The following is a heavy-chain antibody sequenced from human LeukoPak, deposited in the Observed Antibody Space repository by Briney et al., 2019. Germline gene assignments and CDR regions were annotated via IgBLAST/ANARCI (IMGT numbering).Heavy chain of an antibody. V-gene: IGHV3-21*01. CDR3: AKNGLNYGMDV. Sequence: PGGSLRLSCVASGFTFRSYTMNWVRQAPGKGLEWVSAISKSSTYIHYADSVKGRFTISRDNTKNTLYLQMNSLRAEDTAVYYCAKNGLNYGMDVWGQGTTVTVSS. CDR2: ISKSSTYI. CDR1: GFTFRSYT. J-gene: IGHJ6*02.